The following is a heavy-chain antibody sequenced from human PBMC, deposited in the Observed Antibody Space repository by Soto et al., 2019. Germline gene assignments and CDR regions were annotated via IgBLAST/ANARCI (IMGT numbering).Heavy chain of an antibody. J-gene: IGHJ6*01. V-gene: IGHV3-53*04. CDR3: ARDGPYYYASRMDV. CDR2: LHSGGDT. CDR1: GIPVSSNY. D-gene: IGHD3-10*01. Sequence: EVQLVESGGGLVQPGGSLRLSCVASGIPVSSNYMTWVRQAPGKGPEWVSVLHSGGDTYYANSVKGRFTISRHDSTNTVFLQMNSLTAEDTAVYYCARDGPYYYASRMDVW.